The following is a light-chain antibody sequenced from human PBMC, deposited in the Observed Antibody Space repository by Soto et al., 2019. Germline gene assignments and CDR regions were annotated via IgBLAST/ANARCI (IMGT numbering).Light chain of an antibody. CDR3: TSYTSSTPLDV. CDR2: DVS. V-gene: IGLV2-14*03. J-gene: IGLJ1*01. CDR1: RTDVDGYDY. Sequence: QSVLTQPASVSGSPGQSIAISCTGVRTDVDGYDYVSWYQQHPGQAPQLIIYDVSNRPSGVSHRFSGSKSGDTASLTISGLQAEDYADYACTSYTSSTPLDVFVTGTNVTV.